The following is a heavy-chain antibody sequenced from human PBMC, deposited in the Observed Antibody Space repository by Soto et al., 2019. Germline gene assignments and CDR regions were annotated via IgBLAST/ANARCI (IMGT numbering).Heavy chain of an antibody. CDR2: IYYSGST. D-gene: IGHD3-3*01. CDR1: GGSISSYY. V-gene: IGHV4-59*08. CDR3: ARHRELSIWSGYLTWFDP. Sequence: SETLSLTCTVSGGSISSYYWSWIRQPPGKGLEWIGYIYYSGSTNYNPSLKSRVTISVDTSKNQFSLKLSSVTAADTAVYYCARHRELSIWSGYLTWFDPWGQGTLVTVSS. J-gene: IGHJ5*02.